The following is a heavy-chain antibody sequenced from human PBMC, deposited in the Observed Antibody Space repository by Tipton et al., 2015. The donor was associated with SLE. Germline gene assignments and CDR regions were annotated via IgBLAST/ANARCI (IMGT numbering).Heavy chain of an antibody. D-gene: IGHD1-26*01. J-gene: IGHJ4*02. Sequence: SLRLSCAASGFTFSIYHMHWVRQAPGKGLEWVAVISYDGSNKYYADSVKGQFTISRDNSKNTLYLQMNSLRAEDTAVYYCARDVVGATEGLDYWGQGTLVTVSS. V-gene: IGHV3-30*04. CDR1: GFTFSIYH. CDR2: ISYDGSNK. CDR3: ARDVVGATEGLDY.